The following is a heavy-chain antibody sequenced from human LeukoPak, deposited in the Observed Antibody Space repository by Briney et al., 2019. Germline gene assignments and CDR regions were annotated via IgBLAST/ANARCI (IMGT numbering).Heavy chain of an antibody. D-gene: IGHD7-27*01. CDR1: GYSISSGYY. J-gene: IGHJ4*02. CDR3: ASTLGY. V-gene: IGHV4-38-2*02. Sequence: SETLSLTRTVSGYSISSGYYWGWIRQPPGKGLQWIGSIFHSGSTYYNPSLKGRLTISVDTSKNQFSLKLSSVTAADTAVYYCASTLGYWGQGTLVTVSS. CDR2: IFHSGST.